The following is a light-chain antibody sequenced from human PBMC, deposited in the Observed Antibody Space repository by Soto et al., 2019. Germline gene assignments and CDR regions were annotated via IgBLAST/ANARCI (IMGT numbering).Light chain of an antibody. Sequence: QSALTQPASVSGSPGQSITISCTGTSSDVGGYNYVSWYQQHPDKAPKFMIYDVSNRPSGVSNRFSGSKSGNTASLTISGLQADDEADYYCSSYTTSNTRQIVFGTGTKLTVL. CDR3: SSYTTSNTRQIV. V-gene: IGLV2-14*01. CDR1: SSDVGGYNY. CDR2: DVS. J-gene: IGLJ1*01.